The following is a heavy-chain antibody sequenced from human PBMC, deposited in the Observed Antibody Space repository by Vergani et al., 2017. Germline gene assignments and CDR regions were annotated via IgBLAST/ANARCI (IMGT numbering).Heavy chain of an antibody. Sequence: QVQLQQWGAGLLTPSETLSLTCTVSGGSISSSSYYWGWIRQPPGKGLEWIGSIYYSGSTYYNPSLKSRVTISVDTSKNQFSLKLSSVTAADTAVYYCARDYDILTGYYRSRXFDPWGQGTLVTVSS. V-gene: IGHV4-39*07. D-gene: IGHD3-9*01. J-gene: IGHJ5*02. CDR3: ARDYDILTGYYRSRXFDP. CDR2: IYYSGST. CDR1: GGSISSSSYY.